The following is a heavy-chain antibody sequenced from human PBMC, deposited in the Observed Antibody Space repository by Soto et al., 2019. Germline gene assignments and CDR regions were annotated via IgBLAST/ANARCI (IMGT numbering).Heavy chain of an antibody. CDR2: IKNDGSEM. J-gene: IGHJ5*02. Sequence: GGSLRLSCAASGFSFSGGWMSWVRLAPGKGLEWVANIKNDGSEMYYVDSVKGRFTISRDNARNSLSLQMNSLKVDDTGFYYCVKDAVAGDGVWLAHAWGRGTAVTVSS. D-gene: IGHD4-17*01. CDR1: GFSFSGGW. CDR3: VKDAVAGDGVWLAHA. V-gene: IGHV3-7*01.